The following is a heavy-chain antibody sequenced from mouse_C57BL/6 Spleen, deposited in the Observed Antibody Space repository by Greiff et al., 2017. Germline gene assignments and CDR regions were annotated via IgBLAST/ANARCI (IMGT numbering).Heavy chain of an antibody. CDR1: GYTFTSYW. CDR2: IYPGSGST. D-gene: IGHD3-3*01. J-gene: IGHJ1*03. CDR3: ARKGGGTWYFDV. V-gene: IGHV1-55*01. Sequence: QVQLQQPGAELVKPGASVKMSCKASGYTFTSYWITWVKQRPGQGLEWIGDIYPGSGSTNYNEKFKSKATLTVDTSSSTAYMQLSSLTSEDSAVYVWARKGGGTWYFDVWGTGTTVTVSS.